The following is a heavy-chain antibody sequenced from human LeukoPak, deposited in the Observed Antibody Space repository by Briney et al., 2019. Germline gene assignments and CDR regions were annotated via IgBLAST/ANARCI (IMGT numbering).Heavy chain of an antibody. CDR2: INPNSGGT. J-gene: IGHJ6*03. D-gene: IGHD5-12*01. CDR3: ARDSLATIYYYYYYMDV. Sequence: GASVKVSCKASGYTFTGYYMHWVRQAPGQGLEWMGWINPNSGGTNYAQKFQGRVTMTRDTSISTAYMELSRLRSDDTAVYYCARDSLATIYYYYYYMDVWGKGTTVTVSS. CDR1: GYTFTGYY. V-gene: IGHV1-2*02.